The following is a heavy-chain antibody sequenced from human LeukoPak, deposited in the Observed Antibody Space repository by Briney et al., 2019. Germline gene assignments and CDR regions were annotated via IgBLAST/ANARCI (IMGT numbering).Heavy chain of an antibody. CDR2: IYYIGST. Sequence: SETLSLTCTVSGDSISSSPYYWGWVRQPPGKGLEWIGSIYYIGSTHYNPPLKSRVTISVDTSKNQFSLKLSSVTAADTAVYYCARAGYYYDSKRKFDPWGQGTLVTVSS. CDR3: ARAGYYYDSKRKFDP. CDR1: GDSISSSPYY. V-gene: IGHV4-39*01. J-gene: IGHJ5*02. D-gene: IGHD3-22*01.